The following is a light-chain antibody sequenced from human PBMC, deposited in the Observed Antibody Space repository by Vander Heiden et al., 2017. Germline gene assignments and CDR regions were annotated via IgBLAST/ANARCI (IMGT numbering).Light chain of an antibody. Sequence: EIALTQPPGTLSLSPGERATLSCSASESVSSSNLAWYQQQPRQAPRLLIHGASSSATGIPDRFSGSGSGTDFTLTINRLEPEDFAVYYCQQYGSSLPWTFGQGTKVEIK. CDR3: QQYGSSLPWT. CDR1: ESVSSSN. J-gene: IGKJ1*01. V-gene: IGKV3-20*01. CDR2: GAS.